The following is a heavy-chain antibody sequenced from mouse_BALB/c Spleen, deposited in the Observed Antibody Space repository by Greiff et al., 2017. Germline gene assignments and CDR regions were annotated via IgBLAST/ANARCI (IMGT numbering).Heavy chain of an antibody. CDR1: GYTFTDYE. Sequence: VQLQQSGAELVRPGASVTLSCKASGYTFTDYEMHWVKQTPVHGLEWIGAIDPETGGTAYNQRFKGKATLTADKSSSTAYMELRSLTSEDSAVYYCTSARDYAMDYWGQGTSVTVSS. V-gene: IGHV1-15*01. CDR3: TSARDYAMDY. J-gene: IGHJ4*01. CDR2: IDPETGGT.